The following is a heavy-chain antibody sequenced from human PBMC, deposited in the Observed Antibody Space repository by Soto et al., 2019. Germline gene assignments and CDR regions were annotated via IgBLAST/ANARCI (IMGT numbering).Heavy chain of an antibody. CDR1: GDSVSSNSAA. V-gene: IGHV6-1*01. CDR3: ASGKYSRGWYYYYGMDV. Sequence: SQTLSLTCAISGDSVSSNSAAWNWIRQSPSRGLEWLGRTYYRSKWYNDYAVSVKSRITINPDTSKNQFSLQLNSVTPEDTAVYYCASGKYSRGWYYYYGMDVWGQGTTVTVSS. D-gene: IGHD6-19*01. J-gene: IGHJ6*02. CDR2: TYYRSKWYN.